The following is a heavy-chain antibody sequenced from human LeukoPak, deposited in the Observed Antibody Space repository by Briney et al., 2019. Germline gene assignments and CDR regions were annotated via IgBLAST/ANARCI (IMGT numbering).Heavy chain of an antibody. CDR2: ISGSGGST. J-gene: IGHJ4*02. D-gene: IGHD6-19*01. CDR1: GFTFSSYA. V-gene: IGHV3-23*01. Sequence: PGGSLRLSCAASGFTFSSYAMSWVRQAPGKGLEWVSAISGSGGSTYYADSVEGRFTISRDNSKNTLYLQMNSLRAEDTAVYYCAKLGRKYSSGWYIDYWGQGTLVTVSS. CDR3: AKLGRKYSSGWYIDY.